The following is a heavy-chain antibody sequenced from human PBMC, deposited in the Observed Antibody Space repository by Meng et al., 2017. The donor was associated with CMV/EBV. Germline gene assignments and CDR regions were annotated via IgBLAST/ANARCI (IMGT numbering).Heavy chain of an antibody. J-gene: IGHJ3*01. CDR1: GFTFTTYW. V-gene: IGHV3-7*01. CDR3: TRDPSPVIVVESGAMYYDALDF. D-gene: IGHD2-2*01. CDR2: IKEDGNEK. Sequence: GGSLRLSCAASGFTFTTYWMTWVRQAPGKGLAWVANIKEDGNEKNYVDSVRGRFSISRDNAKSSLHLQMNNLRAEDTAVYYCTRDPSPVIVVESGAMYYDALDFWGQGTMVTVSS.